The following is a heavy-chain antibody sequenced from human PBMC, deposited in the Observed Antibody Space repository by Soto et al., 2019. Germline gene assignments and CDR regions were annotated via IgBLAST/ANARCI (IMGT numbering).Heavy chain of an antibody. CDR1: GFTFSAYW. V-gene: IGHV3-7*04. CDR3: ERGGGHNLEY. CDR2: LNSDGSGT. D-gene: IGHD2-15*01. J-gene: IGHJ4*02. Sequence: GGSLRLSCAVSGFTFSAYWRSWIRQAPGKGLEWVAVLNSDGSGTYNVDSVRGRFSISRDNTKNSLYVQMNSLRVEDTAVYFCERGGGHNLEYSGQGSLVTVSS.